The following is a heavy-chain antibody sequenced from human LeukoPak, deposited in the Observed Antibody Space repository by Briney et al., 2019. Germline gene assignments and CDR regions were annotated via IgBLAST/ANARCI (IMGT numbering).Heavy chain of an antibody. CDR3: ARTDYGDYYDY. Sequence: GGSLRLSCAASGFTFSSYEMNWVRQAPGKGLEWVSYISSSGSTIYYADSVKGRFTISRDNAKNSLYLRMNSLRAEDTAVYYCARTDYGDYYDYWGQGTLVTVSS. J-gene: IGHJ4*02. CDR2: ISSSGSTI. D-gene: IGHD4-17*01. V-gene: IGHV3-48*03. CDR1: GFTFSSYE.